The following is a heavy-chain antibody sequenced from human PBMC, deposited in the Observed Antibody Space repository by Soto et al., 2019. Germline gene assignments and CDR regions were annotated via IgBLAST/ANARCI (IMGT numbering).Heavy chain of an antibody. Sequence: QVQLVESGGGLVKPGGSLRLSCAASGFTFSDYYMSLIRQAPGKGLGWVSYISSSGSTIYYADSVKGRFTISRDNAKNSLYLQMNRLRAEDTAVYYCARDIVATIGGHYYYYGMDVWGQGTTVTVSS. CDR2: ISSSGSTI. CDR3: ARDIVATIGGHYYYYGMDV. D-gene: IGHD5-12*01. J-gene: IGHJ6*02. CDR1: GFTFSDYY. V-gene: IGHV3-11*01.